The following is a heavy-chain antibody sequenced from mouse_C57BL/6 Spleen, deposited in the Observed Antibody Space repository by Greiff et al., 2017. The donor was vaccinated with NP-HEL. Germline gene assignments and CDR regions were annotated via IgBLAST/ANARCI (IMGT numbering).Heavy chain of an antibody. CDR3: ARGGSSSGYYAMDY. V-gene: IGHV5-17*01. CDR1: GFTFSDYG. CDR2: ISSGSSTI. Sequence: VQLKESGGGLVKPGGSLKLSCAASGFTFSDYGMHWVRQAPEKGLEWVAYISSGSSTIYYADTVKGRFTISRDNAKNTLFLQMTSLRSEDTAMYYCARGGSSSGYYAMDYWGQGTSVTVSS. J-gene: IGHJ4*01. D-gene: IGHD1-1*01.